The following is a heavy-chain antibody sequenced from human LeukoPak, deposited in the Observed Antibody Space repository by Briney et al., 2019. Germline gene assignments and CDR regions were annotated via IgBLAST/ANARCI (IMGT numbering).Heavy chain of an antibody. CDR3: ARDEAYYDSSGLVFDY. CDR1: GFTFSSYW. V-gene: IGHV3-7*01. D-gene: IGHD3-22*01. CDR2: IKQDGSEK. J-gene: IGHJ4*02. Sequence: PGGSLRLSCAASGFTFSSYWMSWVRQAPGKGLEWVANIKQDGSEKYYVDSVKGRSTISRDNAKNSLYLQMNSLRAEDTAVYYCARDEAYYDSSGLVFDYWGQGTLVTVSS.